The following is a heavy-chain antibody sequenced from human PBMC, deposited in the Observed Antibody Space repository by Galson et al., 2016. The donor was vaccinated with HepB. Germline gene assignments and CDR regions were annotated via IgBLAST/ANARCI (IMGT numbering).Heavy chain of an antibody. CDR1: GLTLSDHY. D-gene: IGHD3/OR15-3a*01. CDR2: SRSKTKSYTT. Sequence: SLRLSCAVSGLTLSDHYIDWVRQAPGKGLEWVGRSRSKTKSYTTEYAASVKGRFTISRDDSKNSLYLQMNSLKTEDTAVYYCARVLLFFDAGDYTDAFDIWGQGTMVTVSS. J-gene: IGHJ3*02. CDR3: ARVLLFFDAGDYTDAFDI. V-gene: IGHV3-72*01.